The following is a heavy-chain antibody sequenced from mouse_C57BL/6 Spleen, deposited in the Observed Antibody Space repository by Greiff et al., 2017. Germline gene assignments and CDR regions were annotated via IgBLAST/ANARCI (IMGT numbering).Heavy chain of an antibody. J-gene: IGHJ4*01. CDR2: INPSNGGT. D-gene: IGHD2-3*01. CDR3: GRERENDCYYVDYYAMYY. CDR1: GYTFTSYW. V-gene: IGHV1-53*01. Sequence: QVQLQQPGTELVKPGASVKLSCKASGYTFTSYWMHWVKQRPGQGLEWIGNINPSNGGTNYNEKFKSKATLTVEKSSGTAVMQLSSLTSEDSAVYYCGRERENDCYYVDYYAMYYWGQGTSVTVSS.